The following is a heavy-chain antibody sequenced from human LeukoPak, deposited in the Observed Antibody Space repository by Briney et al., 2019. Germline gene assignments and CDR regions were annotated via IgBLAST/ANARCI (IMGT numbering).Heavy chain of an antibody. CDR1: GFTFRTYG. CDR2: ISYDGINK. J-gene: IGHJ3*01. CDR3: AKDFYSGRGNDAFDV. Sequence: GGSLRLSCAVSGFTFRTYGMHWVRQAPGKGLEWVAAISYDGINKYYVDSVKGRFTISRDNSKNTLYLQMNSLRAEDTAVYYCAKDFYSGRGNDAFDVWGQGTMVTVSS. V-gene: IGHV3-30*18. D-gene: IGHD2/OR15-2a*01.